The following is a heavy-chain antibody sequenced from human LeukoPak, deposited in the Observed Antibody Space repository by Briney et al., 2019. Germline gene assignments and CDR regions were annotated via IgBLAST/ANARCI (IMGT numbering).Heavy chain of an antibody. D-gene: IGHD6-19*01. CDR3: ARGKQQWLVRRWTGQDY. Sequence: PGRSLRLSCAASGFTFSSYAMHWVRPAPGKGLEWVAVISYDGSNKYYADSVKGRFTISRDNSKNTLYLQMNSLRAEDTDVYYCARGKQQWLVRRWTGQDYWGQGTLVTVSS. V-gene: IGHV3-30*04. CDR2: ISYDGSNK. CDR1: GFTFSSYA. J-gene: IGHJ4*02.